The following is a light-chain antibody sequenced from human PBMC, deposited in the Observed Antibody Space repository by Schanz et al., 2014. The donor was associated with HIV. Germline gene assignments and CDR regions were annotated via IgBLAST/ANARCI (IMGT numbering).Light chain of an antibody. Sequence: QSVLTQPPSASGAPGQGVTISWSGSSSNFRRNAVNWHQHLPGTAPKLLLYNSYHRPSGVPDRFSGSTSGTSASLVISGLQSEDEADYYCAAWDDSLKGWVFGGGTKLTVL. CDR3: AAWDDSLKGWV. CDR1: SSNFRRNA. J-gene: IGLJ3*02. CDR2: NSY. V-gene: IGLV1-44*01.